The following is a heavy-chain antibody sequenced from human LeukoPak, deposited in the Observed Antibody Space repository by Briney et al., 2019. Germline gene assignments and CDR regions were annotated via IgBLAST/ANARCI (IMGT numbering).Heavy chain of an antibody. Sequence: SVKVSCKASGGTFSSYAISWLRQAPGQGLEWMGGIIHIFGTANYAQKLQGRVTITTDESTSTACMELSSLRSEDTAVYYCARPGCSGGSCYSSSLDDAFDIWGQGTMVTVSS. J-gene: IGHJ3*02. CDR1: GGTFSSYA. D-gene: IGHD2-15*01. CDR3: ARPGCSGGSCYSSSLDDAFDI. CDR2: IIHIFGTA. V-gene: IGHV1-69*05.